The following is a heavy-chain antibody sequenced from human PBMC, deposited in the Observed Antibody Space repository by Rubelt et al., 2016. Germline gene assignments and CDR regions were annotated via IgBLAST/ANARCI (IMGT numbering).Heavy chain of an antibody. CDR1: GYSFTSYW. V-gene: IGHV5-51*01. J-gene: IGHJ4*02. CDR2: ISPGDSDT. D-gene: IGHD3-3*01. Sequence: EVQLVQPGAEVKKPGESLKISCKGSGYSFTSYWIGWVRQMPGNGLEWMGIISPGDSDTRSSPSVHGQVTMSADQSISTVYLQSSSLKASDTATYYWVTQSGYPDLPFDYWGQGTLVTVSS. CDR3: VTQSGYPDLPFDY.